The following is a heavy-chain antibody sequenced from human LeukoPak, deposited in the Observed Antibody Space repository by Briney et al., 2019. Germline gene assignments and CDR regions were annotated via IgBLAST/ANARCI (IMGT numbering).Heavy chain of an antibody. Sequence: GGSLRLSCAASGFTFSSYSMNWVRQAPGKGLEWVSYISSSSSTIYYADSVKGRFTISRDNAKNSLYLQMNSLRAEDTAVYYCARGRHNDGGDYWGQGTLVTVSS. CDR2: ISSSSSTI. CDR3: ARGRHNDGGDY. CDR1: GFTFSSYS. D-gene: IGHD3-16*01. J-gene: IGHJ4*02. V-gene: IGHV3-48*04.